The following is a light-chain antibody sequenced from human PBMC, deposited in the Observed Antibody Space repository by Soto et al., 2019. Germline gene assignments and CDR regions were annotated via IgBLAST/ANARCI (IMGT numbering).Light chain of an antibody. CDR1: QTISSY. J-gene: IGKJ5*01. Sequence: EIVLTQSPATLSLSPGEIATLSCRASQTISSYLAWYQQKPGQAPRLLIYDASNRATGIPARFSGSGAGTDFTLTISSLEPEDFAVYYCKQRSNWHPIPFGQGTRLEIK. V-gene: IGKV3-11*01. CDR2: DAS. CDR3: KQRSNWHPIP.